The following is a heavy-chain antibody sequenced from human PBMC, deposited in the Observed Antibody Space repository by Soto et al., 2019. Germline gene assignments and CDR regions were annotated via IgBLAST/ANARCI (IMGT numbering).Heavy chain of an antibody. J-gene: IGHJ4*02. CDR3: VRDRSGSYLEGFDY. CDR2: IRQDGSEK. CDR1: GFTFSMFW. D-gene: IGHD1-26*01. V-gene: IGHV3-7*01. Sequence: GXLRLSCASSGFTFSMFWMTWVRQAPGKGLEWVANIRQDGSEKYYVDSVKGRFTISRDNARNSLFLEMKSLRSEDTAVYSCVRDRSGSYLEGFDYWGQGTLVTGSS.